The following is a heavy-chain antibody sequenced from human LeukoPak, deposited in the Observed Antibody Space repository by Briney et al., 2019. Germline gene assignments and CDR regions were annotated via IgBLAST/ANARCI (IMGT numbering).Heavy chain of an antibody. J-gene: IGHJ6*03. CDR2: IRYDGSDK. CDR3: ANRGHSSGYYAYYYYMDV. Sequence: GGSLRLSCAASGFTFSRHGMHWVRQAPGKGLEWVAFIRYDGSDKYYADSVKGRFTISRDNSKNTLYLQMNSLRAEDTAVYYCANRGHSSGYYAYYYYMDVWGKGTTVTVSS. CDR1: GFTFSRHG. V-gene: IGHV3-30*02. D-gene: IGHD3-22*01.